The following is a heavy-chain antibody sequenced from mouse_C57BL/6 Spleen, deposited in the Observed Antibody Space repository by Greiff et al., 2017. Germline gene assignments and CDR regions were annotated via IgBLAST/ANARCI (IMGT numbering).Heavy chain of an antibody. CDR3: ARPTVVARGAMDY. J-gene: IGHJ4*01. V-gene: IGHV1-69*01. CDR1: GYTFTSYW. D-gene: IGHD1-1*01. Sequence: VQLQQPGAELVMPGASVKLSCKASGYTFTSYWMHWVKQRPGQGLEWIGEIDPSDSYTNYNQKLKGKSTLTVDKSSSTAYMQLSSLTSEDSAVYYCARPTVVARGAMDYWGQGTSVTVSS. CDR2: IDPSDSYT.